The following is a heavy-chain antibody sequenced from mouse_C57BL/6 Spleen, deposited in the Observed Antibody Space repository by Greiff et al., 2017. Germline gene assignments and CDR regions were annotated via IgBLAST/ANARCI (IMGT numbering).Heavy chain of an antibody. CDR3: ARRFCGSPSALDY. V-gene: IGHV5-17*01. CDR2: ISSGSSTI. J-gene: IGHJ4*01. Sequence: EVKLLESGGGLVKPGGSLKLSCAASGFTFTGYGMHWVRQAPGKGLEWVAYISSGSSTIYYADTVKGRFTLTRDNATNTLFLHMTSLRSEDTAMYYGARRFCGSPSALDYWGQGTTVTVSS. D-gene: IGHD1-1*01. CDR1: GFTFTGYG.